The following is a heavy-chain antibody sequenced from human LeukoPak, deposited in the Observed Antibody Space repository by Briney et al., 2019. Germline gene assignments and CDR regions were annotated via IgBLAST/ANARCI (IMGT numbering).Heavy chain of an antibody. V-gene: IGHV3-48*04. Sequence: GGSLRLSCAVSGFTFSDYTMTWVRQAPGKGLEWVSYISTSSSTIYYADSVKGRFTISRDNAKNALYLQMNSLRTEDTAVYYCARVPSGYTLGYGYYYYYMDVWGKGTTVTVSS. D-gene: IGHD5-18*01. CDR1: GFTFSDYT. J-gene: IGHJ6*03. CDR3: ARVPSGYTLGYGYYYYYMDV. CDR2: ISTSSSTI.